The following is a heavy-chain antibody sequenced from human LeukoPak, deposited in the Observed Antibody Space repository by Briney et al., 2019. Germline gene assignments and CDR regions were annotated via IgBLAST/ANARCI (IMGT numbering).Heavy chain of an antibody. CDR2: INPNSGGT. D-gene: IGHD6-6*01. V-gene: IGHV1-2*02. Sequence: ASVKVSCKASGYTFTGYYMHWVRQAPGQGLEWMGWINPNSGGTNYAQKFQGRVTMTRDTSISTAYMELSRLRSDDTAVYYCARPQRSASLAVPLDYWGQGTLVTVSS. CDR3: ARPQRSASLAVPLDY. J-gene: IGHJ4*02. CDR1: GYTFTGYY.